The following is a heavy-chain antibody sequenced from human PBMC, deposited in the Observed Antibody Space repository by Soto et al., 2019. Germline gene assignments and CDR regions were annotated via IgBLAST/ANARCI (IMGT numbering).Heavy chain of an antibody. CDR3: VREDGKVGTNSAFDY. D-gene: IGHD1-26*01. J-gene: IGHJ4*02. Sequence: GGSLRLSCAASGLTVSSNFMSWVRQAPGKGLEWVSIIYNDGSTYYVDSVKGRFTISRDNAKNSLYLQMDRLRAEDTALYYCVREDGKVGTNSAFDYWGLGALVTVSS. CDR2: IYNDGST. V-gene: IGHV3-53*01. CDR1: GLTVSSNF.